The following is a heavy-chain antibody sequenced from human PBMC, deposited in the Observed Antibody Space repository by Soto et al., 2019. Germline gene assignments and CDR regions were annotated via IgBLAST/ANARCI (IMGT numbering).Heavy chain of an antibody. CDR2: IWYDGSNK. CDR3: ARDFGTLLRVAGTFDI. Sequence: VQLVESGGGVVQPGRSLRLSCAASGFTFSSYGMHWVRQAPGKGLEWVAVIWYDGSNKYYADSVKGRFTISRDNSKNTLYLQMNSLRAEDTAVYYCARDFGTLLRVAGTFDIWGQGTMVTVSS. D-gene: IGHD6-19*01. V-gene: IGHV3-33*01. J-gene: IGHJ3*02. CDR1: GFTFSSYG.